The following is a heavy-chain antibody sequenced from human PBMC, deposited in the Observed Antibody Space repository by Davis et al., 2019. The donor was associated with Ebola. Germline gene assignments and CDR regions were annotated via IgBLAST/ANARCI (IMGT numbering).Heavy chain of an antibody. CDR3: ARASGSTDLGAFDI. CDR1: GFTVSSNY. Sequence: GESLKISCAASGFTVSSNYMSWVRQAPGKGLEWVSVIYSGGSTYYADSVKGRFTISRDNSKNTLYLQMNSLRAEDTAVYYCARASGSTDLGAFDIWGQGTMVTVSS. J-gene: IGHJ3*02. V-gene: IGHV3-53*01. D-gene: IGHD1-26*01. CDR2: IYSGGST.